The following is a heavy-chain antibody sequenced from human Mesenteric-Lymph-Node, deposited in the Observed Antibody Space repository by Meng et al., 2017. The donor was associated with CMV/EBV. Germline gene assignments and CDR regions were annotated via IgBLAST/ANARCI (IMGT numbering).Heavy chain of an antibody. CDR2: IDPSDSYI. CDR3: ARMGSSTSYFDY. V-gene: IGHV5-10-1*01. Sequence: FKGSGYSFTSYWISWVRQMPGKGLEWMGRIDPSDSYINYSPSFQGHVTISADKSTSTAYLQWSNLKASDTAMYYCARMGSSTSYFDYWGQGTLVTVSS. CDR1: GYSFTSYW. D-gene: IGHD2-2*01. J-gene: IGHJ4*02.